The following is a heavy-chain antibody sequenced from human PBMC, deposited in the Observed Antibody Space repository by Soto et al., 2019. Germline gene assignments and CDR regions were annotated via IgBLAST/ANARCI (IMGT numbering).Heavy chain of an antibody. V-gene: IGHV3-30-3*01. CDR3: AKEAQENEQVPIPGDN. CDR2: ISYDGSNK. CDR1: GFTFSSYA. J-gene: IGHJ4*02. D-gene: IGHD2-2*02. Sequence: GGSLRLSCAASGFTFSSYAMHWVRQAPGKGLEWVAVISYDGSNKYYADSVRGHFIISRENAKNTLHLQMDNLRVEDTAVYYCAKEAQENEQVPIPGDNWGQGTLVTVSS.